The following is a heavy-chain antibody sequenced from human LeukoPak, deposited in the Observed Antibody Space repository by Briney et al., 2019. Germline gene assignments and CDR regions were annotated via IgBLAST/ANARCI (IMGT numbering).Heavy chain of an antibody. CDR3: ARYDVWGTYRAFDY. CDR1: GGSISSSSYY. D-gene: IGHD3-16*02. Sequence: SETLSLTCTVSGGSISSSSYYWGWIRQPPGKGLEWIGSIHYSGSTNYNPSLKSRVTISVDTSKNQFSLKLSSVTAADTAMYYCARYDVWGTYRAFDYWGQGTLVTVSS. V-gene: IGHV4-39*07. CDR2: IHYSGST. J-gene: IGHJ4*02.